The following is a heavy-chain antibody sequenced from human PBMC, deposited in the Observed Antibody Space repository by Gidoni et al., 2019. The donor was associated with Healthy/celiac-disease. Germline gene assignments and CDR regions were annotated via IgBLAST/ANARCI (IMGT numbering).Heavy chain of an antibody. Sequence: QVQLVESGGGVVQPGRSLRLSCAASGFTFSSYAMHWVRQAPGKGLEWVAVISYDGSNKYYADSVKGRFTTSRDNSKNTLYLQMNSLRAEDTAVYYCARVYDSSGYYYYYGMDVWGQGTTVTVSS. CDR1: GFTFSSYA. CDR2: ISYDGSNK. D-gene: IGHD3-22*01. J-gene: IGHJ6*02. CDR3: ARVYDSSGYYYYYGMDV. V-gene: IGHV3-30-3*01.